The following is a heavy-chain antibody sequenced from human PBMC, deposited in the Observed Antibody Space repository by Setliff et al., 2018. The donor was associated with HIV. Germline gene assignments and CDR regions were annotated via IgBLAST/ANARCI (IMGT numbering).Heavy chain of an antibody. CDR3: ARHDPPTGWQLRGFDP. V-gene: IGHV4-34*01. D-gene: IGHD3-10*01. J-gene: IGHJ5*02. CDR1: GGSFSGFY. Sequence: SETLSLTCAVYGGSFSGFYWIWIRQPPRKGLEWIGSIYYSGSTYYNPSLKSRVTISVDTSKNQFSLKLSSVTAADTAVYYCARHDPPTGWQLRGFDPWGQGTLVTVSS. CDR2: IYYSGST.